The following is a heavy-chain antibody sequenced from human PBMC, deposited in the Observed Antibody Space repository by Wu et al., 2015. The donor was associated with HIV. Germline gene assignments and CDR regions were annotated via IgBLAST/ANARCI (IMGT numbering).Heavy chain of an antibody. CDR3: ARGGTSSGWDGGYFDL. Sequence: VQLVQSGAEVKKPGASVKVSCKASGYTFTSYDINWVRQATGQGLEWMGWMNPNSGNTGYAQKFQGRVTMTRNTSISTAYMELSSLRSEDTAVYYCARGGTSSGWDGGYFDLWGRGTLVTVSS. V-gene: IGHV1-8*01. CDR1: GYTFTSYD. CDR2: MNPNSGNT. J-gene: IGHJ2*01. D-gene: IGHD6-19*01.